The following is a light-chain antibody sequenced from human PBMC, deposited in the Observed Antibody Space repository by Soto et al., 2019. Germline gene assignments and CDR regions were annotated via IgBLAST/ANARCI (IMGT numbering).Light chain of an antibody. J-gene: IGLJ1*01. CDR3: SSYTTSNTRQIV. CDR1: SSDVGGYNY. Sequence: QSALTQPTSVSRSLGQSITISCTGTSSDVGGYNYVSWYQQHPGKAPKFMIYDVSNRPSGVSNRFSGSKSGNTASLTISGLQAEDEADYYCSSYTTSNTRQIVFGTGTKLTVL. V-gene: IGLV2-14*01. CDR2: DVS.